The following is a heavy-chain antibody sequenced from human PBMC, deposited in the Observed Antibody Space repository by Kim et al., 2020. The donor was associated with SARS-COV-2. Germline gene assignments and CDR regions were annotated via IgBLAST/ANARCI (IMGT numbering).Heavy chain of an antibody. J-gene: IGHJ4*02. V-gene: IGHV3-11*06. CDR3: ARQGKKTSVTSDN. CDR1: GFTFSDYY. D-gene: IGHD4-17*01. Sequence: GGSLRLSCAASGFTFSDYYMSWIRQAPGKGLEWLSYISGSSAYTAYADSVKGRFTISRDNARNALYLQLNNLRVEDTALYYCARQGKKTSVTSDNWGQGTLVSVSS. CDR2: ISGSSAYT.